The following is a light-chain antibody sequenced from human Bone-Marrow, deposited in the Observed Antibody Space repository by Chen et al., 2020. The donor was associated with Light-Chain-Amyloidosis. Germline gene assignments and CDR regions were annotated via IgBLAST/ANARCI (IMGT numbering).Light chain of an antibody. CDR3: QQSRKFRA. V-gene: IGKV1-39*01. Sequence: DIRLTQSPFSPSASVGDRVTITCRASQNIGTNFNWSQQKSGRAPKLLLSGAYNRQSGVPTSFGGTGAGTDLTRSITRLQPEDFATYYCQQSRKFRAFVQGTKV. CDR2: GAY. CDR1: QNIGTN. J-gene: IGKJ1*01.